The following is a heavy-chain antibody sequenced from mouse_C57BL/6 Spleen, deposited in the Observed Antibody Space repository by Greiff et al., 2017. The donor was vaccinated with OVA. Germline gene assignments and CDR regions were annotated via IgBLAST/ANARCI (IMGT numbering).Heavy chain of an antibody. J-gene: IGHJ4*01. V-gene: IGHV1-55*01. D-gene: IGHD1-1*01. Sequence: QVQLQQPGAELVKPGASVKMSCKASGYTFTSYWITWVKQRPGQGLEWIGDIYPGSGSTNYNEKFKSKATLTVDTSSSTAYMQLSSLTSEDSAVYYCARSRPPDYGSSYGAMDDWGQGTSVTVSS. CDR1: GYTFTSYW. CDR2: IYPGSGST. CDR3: ARSRPPDYGSSYGAMDD.